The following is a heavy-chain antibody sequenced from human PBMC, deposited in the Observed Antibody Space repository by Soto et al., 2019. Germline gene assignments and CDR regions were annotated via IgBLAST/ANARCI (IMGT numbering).Heavy chain of an antibody. J-gene: IGHJ4*02. D-gene: IGHD4-4*01. V-gene: IGHV1-3*01. CDR1: GYTFTSYA. Sequence: QVQLVQYGAEVKKPGASVKVSCKASGYTFTSYAMHLVRQAPGQRLEWMGWINVGNGNTKYSQRFQGRVTITRDTSASTAYMELSSLRSEVTAVYYCARARITATFDYWGQGTGVTVSS. CDR3: ARARITATFDY. CDR2: INVGNGNT.